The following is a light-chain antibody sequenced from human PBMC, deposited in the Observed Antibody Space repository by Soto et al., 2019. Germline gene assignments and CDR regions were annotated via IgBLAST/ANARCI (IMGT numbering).Light chain of an antibody. J-gene: IGKJ2*01. CDR2: DAS. CDR3: HQYNSWPPGT. CDR1: QSISRS. V-gene: IGKV3-15*01. Sequence: EIVMTQSPAILSVSPGERATLSCRASQSISRSLAWYQQKPGQASRLLISDASTRATGIPARFSGSGSGTEFTLTISSLQSEDFALYYCHQYNSWPPGTFGQGPRWIS.